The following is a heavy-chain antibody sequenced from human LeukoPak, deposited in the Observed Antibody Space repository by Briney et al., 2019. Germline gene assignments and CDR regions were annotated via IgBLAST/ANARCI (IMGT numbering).Heavy chain of an antibody. V-gene: IGHV4-38-2*02. CDR2: IYHSGST. Sequence: SETLSLTCTVSGYSISSGYYWGWIRQPPGKGLEWIGSIYHSGSTYYNPSLKSRVTISVDTSKNQFSLKLSSVTAADTAVYYCARQGGYYYYYYMDVWGKGTTVTISS. CDR3: ARQGGYYYYYYMDV. J-gene: IGHJ6*03. CDR1: GYSISSGYY. D-gene: IGHD3-16*01.